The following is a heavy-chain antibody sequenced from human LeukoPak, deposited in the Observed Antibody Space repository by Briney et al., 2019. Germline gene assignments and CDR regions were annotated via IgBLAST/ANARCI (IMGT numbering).Heavy chain of an antibody. CDR3: ARQGSEIDY. Sequence: GGSLRLSCAASGFTLSHYYMTWIRQVPGKGLEWLSCIGSSGDTIYYADSVKGRFTVSRDNAKSSLYLHMNSLRAEDTAVYYCARQGSEIDYWGQGTLVTVSS. J-gene: IGHJ4*02. V-gene: IGHV3-11*01. CDR2: IGSSGDTI. CDR1: GFTLSHYY.